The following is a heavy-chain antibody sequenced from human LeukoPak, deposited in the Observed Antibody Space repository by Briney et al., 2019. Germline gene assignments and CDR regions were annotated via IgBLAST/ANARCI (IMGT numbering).Heavy chain of an antibody. CDR3: ARETSSDTSGYNY. V-gene: IGHV4-59*01. D-gene: IGHD3-22*01. J-gene: IGHJ4*02. Sequence: SETLSLTCTVSGGSISSYYWSWIRQPPGKGLEWIGYIYYSGSTNYNPSLKSRVTISVDTSKNQFSLKLSSVTAADTAVYYCARETSSDTSGYNYWGQGTLVTVSS. CDR1: GGSISSYY. CDR2: IYYSGST.